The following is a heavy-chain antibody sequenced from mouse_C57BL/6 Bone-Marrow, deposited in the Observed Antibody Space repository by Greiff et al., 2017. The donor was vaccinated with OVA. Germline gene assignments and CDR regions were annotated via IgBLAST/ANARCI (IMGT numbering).Heavy chain of an antibody. J-gene: IGHJ2*01. CDR3: ARVNGNYFDY. CDR2: IHPNSGST. V-gene: IGHV1-64*01. Sequence: QVQLKQPGAELVKPGASVKLSCKASGYTFTSYWMHWVRQRPGQGLVWIGMIHPNSGSTNYNEKFKSKATLTVDKSSSTAYMQLSSLTSEDSAVYYCARVNGNYFDYWGQGTTLTVSS. D-gene: IGHD2-1*01. CDR1: GYTFTSYW.